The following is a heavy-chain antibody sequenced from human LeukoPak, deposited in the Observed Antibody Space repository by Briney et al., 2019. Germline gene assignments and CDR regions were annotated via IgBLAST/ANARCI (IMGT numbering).Heavy chain of an antibody. CDR3: AREDYYYGMDV. V-gene: IGHV4-59*01. Sequence: SETLSLTCTVSGGSISSYYWSWIRQPPGKGLEWIGYIYYSGSTNYNPSLKSRVTISVDTSKDQFSLKLSSVTAADTAVYYCAREDYYYGMDVWGQGTTVTVSS. J-gene: IGHJ6*02. CDR2: IYYSGST. CDR1: GGSISSYY.